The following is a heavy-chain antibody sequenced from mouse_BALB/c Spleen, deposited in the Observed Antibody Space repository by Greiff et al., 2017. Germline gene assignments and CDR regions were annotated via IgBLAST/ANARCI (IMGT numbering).Heavy chain of an antibody. Sequence: EVQLQESGPSLVKPSQTLSLTCSVSGDSITSCYWNWIRKFPGNKLEYMGYISYSGSTYYNPSLKSRISITRDTSKNQYYLQLNSVTTEDTATYYCARLDYGNYWYFDVWGAGTTVTVSS. CDR2: ISYSGST. J-gene: IGHJ1*01. V-gene: IGHV3-8*02. CDR1: GDSITSCY. CDR3: ARLDYGNYWYFDV. D-gene: IGHD2-1*01.